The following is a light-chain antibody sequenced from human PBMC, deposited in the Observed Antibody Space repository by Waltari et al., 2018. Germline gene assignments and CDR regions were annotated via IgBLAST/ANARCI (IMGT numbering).Light chain of an antibody. J-gene: IGLJ3*02. CDR2: YVS. V-gene: IGLV2-11*01. CDR1: SSDVGGYNY. CDR3: CSYAGSYTWV. Sequence: QSALTQPRSVSGSPGQSVTISCTGTSSDVGGYNYVSWYQQPPGKAPKPMIYYVSKPPLGVPDRFSCSKSGNTASLTISWLQAEDEADYFCCSYAGSYTWVFGGGTKLTGL.